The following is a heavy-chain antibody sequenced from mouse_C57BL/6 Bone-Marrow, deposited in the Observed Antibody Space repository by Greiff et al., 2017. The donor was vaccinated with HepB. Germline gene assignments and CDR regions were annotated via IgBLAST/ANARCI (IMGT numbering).Heavy chain of an antibody. Sequence: EVKLMESGAELVRPGASVKLSCTASGFNIKDDYMHWVKQRPEQGLEWIGWIDPENGDTEYASKFQGKATITADTSSNTAYLQLSSLTSEDTAVYYCPYPTWFAYWGQGTLVTVSA. V-gene: IGHV14-4*01. CDR2: IDPENGDT. CDR3: PYPTWFAY. J-gene: IGHJ3*01. CDR1: GFNIKDDY.